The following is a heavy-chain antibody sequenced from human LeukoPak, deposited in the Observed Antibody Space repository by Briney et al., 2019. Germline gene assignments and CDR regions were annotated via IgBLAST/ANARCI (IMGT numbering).Heavy chain of an antibody. CDR3: ARVGSSGWYYFDY. V-gene: IGHV4-34*01. D-gene: IGHD6-19*01. CDR1: GGSFSGYY. J-gene: IGHJ4*02. CDR2: INHSGST. Sequence: SETLSLTCAVYGGSFSGYYWSWIRQPPGKGLEWIGEINHSGSTNYNPSLKSRVTMSVDTSKNQFSLKLSSVTAADTAVYYCARVGSSGWYYFDYWGQGTLVTVSS.